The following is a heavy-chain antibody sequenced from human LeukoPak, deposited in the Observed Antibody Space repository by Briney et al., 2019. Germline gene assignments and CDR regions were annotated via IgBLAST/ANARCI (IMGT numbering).Heavy chain of an antibody. CDR3: ARSAHGDAFDI. CDR1: GGSISSYY. D-gene: IGHD6-25*01. J-gene: IGHJ3*02. Sequence: PSETLSLTCTVSGGSISSYYWSWIRQPPGKGLEWIGYIYYSGSTNYNPSLKSRVTISVDTSKNQFSLKLSSVTAADTAVYYCARSAHGDAFDIWGQGTMVTVSS. CDR2: IYYSGST. V-gene: IGHV4-59*12.